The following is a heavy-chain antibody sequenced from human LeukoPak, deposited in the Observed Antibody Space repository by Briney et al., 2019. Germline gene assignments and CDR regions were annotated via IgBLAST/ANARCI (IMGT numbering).Heavy chain of an antibody. CDR3: AKDPAWYCSSTSCQEYYFDY. CDR2: ISYDGSNK. J-gene: IGHJ4*02. CDR1: GFTFSSYG. D-gene: IGHD2-2*01. V-gene: IGHV3-30*18. Sequence: PGGSLRLSCAASGFTFSSYGMHWVRQAPGKGLEWVAVISYDGSNKYYADSVKGRFTISRDNSKNTLYLQMNSLRAEDTAMYFCAKDPAWYCSSTSCQEYYFDYWGQGTLVTVSS.